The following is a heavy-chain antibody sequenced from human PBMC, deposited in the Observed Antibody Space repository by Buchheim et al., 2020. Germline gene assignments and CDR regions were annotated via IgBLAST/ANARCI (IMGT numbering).Heavy chain of an antibody. J-gene: IGHJ4*02. D-gene: IGHD1-26*01. V-gene: IGHV1-8*01. CDR3: ARAVSRWGVWVGTRVGYFGY. CDR2: MNPNSGNT. Sequence: QVQLVQSGAEVKKPGASVKVSCKASGYTFTSYDINWVRQATGQGLEWMGWMNPNSGNTGYAQKFQGRVTMTRNTSISTAYMELSSLRSEETAVDYCARAVSRWGVWVGTRVGYFGYWGQGTL. CDR1: GYTFTSYD.